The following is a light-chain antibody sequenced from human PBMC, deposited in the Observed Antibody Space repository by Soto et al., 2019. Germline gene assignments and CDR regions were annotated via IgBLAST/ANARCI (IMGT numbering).Light chain of an antibody. J-gene: IGKJ4*01. CDR3: QQYNIYPLT. CDR1: QDINSY. V-gene: IGKV1D-16*01. CDR2: GAS. Sequence: DVQMTQSPSSLSASVEDRVTITSRASQDINSYLAWYQQKPGNAPKSLIYGASSLQTGVPSRFSGSESGTDFTLTISNLQPEDSATYYCQQYNIYPLTFGGGTKVEIK.